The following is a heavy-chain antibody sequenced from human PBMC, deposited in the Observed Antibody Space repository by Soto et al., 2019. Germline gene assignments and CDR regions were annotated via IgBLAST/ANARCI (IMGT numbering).Heavy chain of an antibody. CDR2: IYYSGST. V-gene: IGHV4-59*01. D-gene: IGHD3-9*01. Sequence: SETLSLTCTVSGGSISSYYWSWIRQPPGKGLEWIGYIYYSGSTNYNPSLKSRVTISVDTSKNQFSLKLSSVTAADTAVYYCARGPPYYDILTRRYYCYGMDVWGHGTTVTVSS. CDR1: GGSISSYY. J-gene: IGHJ6*02. CDR3: ARGPPYYDILTRRYYCYGMDV.